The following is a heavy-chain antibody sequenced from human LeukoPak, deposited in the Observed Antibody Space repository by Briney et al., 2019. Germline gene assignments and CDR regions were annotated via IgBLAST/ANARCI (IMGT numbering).Heavy chain of an antibody. J-gene: IGHJ3*02. D-gene: IGHD1-26*01. V-gene: IGHV1-46*01. CDR2: INPSAGST. Sequence: ASVKVSCKASGYTFTIYYMHWVRQAPGQGLEWMGIINPSAGSTSYAQKFQGRITMTGDTSTSTAYMELRSLRSDDTAAYYCARSRPSGSYLDAFDIWGQGTMVTVSS. CDR3: ARSRPSGSYLDAFDI. CDR1: GYTFTIYY.